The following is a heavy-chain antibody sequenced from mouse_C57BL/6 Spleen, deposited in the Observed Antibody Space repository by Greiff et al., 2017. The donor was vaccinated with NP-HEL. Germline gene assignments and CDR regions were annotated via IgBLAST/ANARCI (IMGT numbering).Heavy chain of an antibody. CDR2: INPGSGGT. Sequence: VQLQQSGAELVRPGTSVKVSCKASGYAFTNYLIEWVKQRPGQGLEWIGVINPGSGGTNYNEKFKGKATLTADKSSSTAYMQLSSLTSEDSAVYFCARGGGSSPFDYWGQGTTLTVSS. J-gene: IGHJ2*01. D-gene: IGHD1-1*01. CDR3: ARGGGSSPFDY. CDR1: GYAFTNYL. V-gene: IGHV1-54*01.